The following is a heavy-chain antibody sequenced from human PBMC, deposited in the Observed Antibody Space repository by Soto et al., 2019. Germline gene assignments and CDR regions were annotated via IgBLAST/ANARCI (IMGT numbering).Heavy chain of an antibody. CDR2: INPGNGNT. CDR1: GHTFSNFA. CDR3: ARAVARGVKTIYYYYGMDV. Sequence: ASVKVSCKASGHTFSNFAMHWVRQAPGQRLEWMGWINPGNGNTKYSQTFQGRVTITRDTSASTAYMELSSLRSEDTAVYYFARAVARGVKTIYYYYGMDVWGQGTTVTVSS. V-gene: IGHV1-3*01. D-gene: IGHD3-10*01. J-gene: IGHJ6*02.